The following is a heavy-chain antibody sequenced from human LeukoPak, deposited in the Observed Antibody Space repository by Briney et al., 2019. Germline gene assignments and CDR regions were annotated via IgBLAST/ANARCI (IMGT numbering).Heavy chain of an antibody. CDR3: ARVNSGSYLLRVSDAFDI. CDR2: IYHSGST. V-gene: IGHV4-4*02. D-gene: IGHD1-26*01. J-gene: IGHJ3*02. CDR1: GGSISNSNW. Sequence: PSGTLSLTCAVSGGSISNSNWWSWVRQPPGKGLEWIGEIYHSGSTNYNPSLKSRVTISVDKSKNQFSLKLSSVTAADTAVYYCARVNSGSYLLRVSDAFDIWGQGTMVTVSS.